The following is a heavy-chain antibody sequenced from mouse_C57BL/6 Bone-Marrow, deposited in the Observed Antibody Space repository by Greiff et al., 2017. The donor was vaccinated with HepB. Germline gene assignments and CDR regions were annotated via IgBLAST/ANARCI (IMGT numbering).Heavy chain of an antibody. D-gene: IGHD2-12*01. Sequence: EVKLVESGGGLVKPGGSLKLSCAASGFTFSSYAMSWVRQTPEKRLEWVATISDGGSYTYYPDNVKGRFTISRDNAKNNLYLQMSHLKSEDTAMYYCAREGARRWYFDVWGTGTTVTVSS. CDR3: AREGARRWYFDV. CDR1: GFTFSSYA. V-gene: IGHV5-4*01. CDR2: ISDGGSYT. J-gene: IGHJ1*03.